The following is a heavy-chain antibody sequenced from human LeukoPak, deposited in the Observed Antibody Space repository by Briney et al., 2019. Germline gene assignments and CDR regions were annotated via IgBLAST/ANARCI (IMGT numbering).Heavy chain of an antibody. D-gene: IGHD2-15*01. CDR3: ARVDCTGGSCFSGFDC. CDR2: LKPNGGDK. V-gene: IGHV3-7*01. Sequence: GGSLRLSCAASGFTFSSYWMSWVRQAPGKGLEWVANLKPNGGDKYYVDSVKGRFTISGDNAKNSLYLQMNSLRAEDTAVYYCARVDCTGGSCFSGFDCWGQGTLLTVSS. J-gene: IGHJ4*02. CDR1: GFTFSSYW.